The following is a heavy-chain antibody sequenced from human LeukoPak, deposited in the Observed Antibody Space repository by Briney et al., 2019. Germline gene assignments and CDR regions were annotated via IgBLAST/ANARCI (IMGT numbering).Heavy chain of an antibody. V-gene: IGHV1-2*02. CDR1: GYTFTGYY. CDR3: ARVFISGSYRDGFDI. CDR2: IIPKSGGT. J-gene: IGHJ3*02. D-gene: IGHD1-26*01. Sequence: ASVKVSCKASGYTFTGYYIHWVRQAPGQGLEWMGWIIPKSGGTHYAQKFQGRVTMTRDTSISTDYMELYSLRSDDTAVYYCARVFISGSYRDGFDIWGQGTMVSVSS.